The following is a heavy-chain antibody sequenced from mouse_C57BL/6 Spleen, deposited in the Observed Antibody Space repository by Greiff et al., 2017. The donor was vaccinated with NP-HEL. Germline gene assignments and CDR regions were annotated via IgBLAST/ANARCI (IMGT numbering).Heavy chain of an antibody. J-gene: IGHJ3*01. CDR3: PRGGWFAY. CDR1: GYTFTDYE. CDR2: IDPETGGT. V-gene: IGHV1-15*01. Sequence: QVQLQQSGAELVRPGASVTLSCKASGYTFTDYEMHWVKQTPVHGLEWIGAIDPETGGTAYNQKFKGKAILTADKSSSTAYMDLRSLTSEDSVGCFFPRGGWFAYWGQGTLVTVSA.